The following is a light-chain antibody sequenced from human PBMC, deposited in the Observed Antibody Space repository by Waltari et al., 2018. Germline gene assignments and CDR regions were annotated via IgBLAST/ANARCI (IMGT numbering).Light chain of an antibody. CDR1: QSVNNNY. CDR3: QQYATSPEA. J-gene: IGKJ4*01. V-gene: IGKV3-20*01. CDR2: GAS. Sequence: EIVLTQSPGTLSLSPGERATLSCRASQSVNNNYLAWYQQKPGQPPRLLIYGASTRATGIPDRFRGSGSGTDFTLTISRLEPEDFAVFYCQQYATSPEAFGGGIKVEIK.